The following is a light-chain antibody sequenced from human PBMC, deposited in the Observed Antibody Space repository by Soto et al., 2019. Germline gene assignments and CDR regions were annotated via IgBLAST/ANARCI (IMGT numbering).Light chain of an antibody. V-gene: IGKV1-5*01. J-gene: IGKJ1*01. CDR1: QSIGSW. CDR3: QQYNNYSPAWT. CDR2: DAS. Sequence: DIQMTQSPSTRSASVGDRVTITCRASQSIGSWLARYQQKPGKAPNLLIYDASSLESGVPSRFSGSGSGTEFTLTISSLQHDDFAAYYCQQYNNYSPAWTFGQGTQVEIK.